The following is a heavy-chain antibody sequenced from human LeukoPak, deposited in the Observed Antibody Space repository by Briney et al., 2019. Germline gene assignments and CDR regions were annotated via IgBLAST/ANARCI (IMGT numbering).Heavy chain of an antibody. J-gene: IGHJ6*02. CDR3: VRKRGGYYYYYAMDV. Sequence: GESLKTSCKGSGSHFPSYWISGCRQMPGKGLEWMGIVYPGGSDTGYSPSFQGQVTISADKAISTTYLQWSCLKAADTAMYYCVRKRGGYYYYYAMDVWGQGTTVTVSS. CDR1: GSHFPSYW. CDR2: VYPGGSDT. D-gene: IGHD2-15*01. V-gene: IGHV5-51*01.